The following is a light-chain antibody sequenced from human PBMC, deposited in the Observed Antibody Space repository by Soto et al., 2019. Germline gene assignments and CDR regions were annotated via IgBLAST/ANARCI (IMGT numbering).Light chain of an antibody. J-gene: IGKJ1*01. CDR3: QQYGSSPWT. V-gene: IGKV3-20*01. CDR1: QSVTSN. CDR2: DAS. Sequence: VMTQSPATLSVSPWERATLSCRASQSVTSNLAWYQQKPGQAPRLLIYDASNRATGIPARFSGSGSGTDFTLTVSRLEPEDFAVYYCQQYGSSPWTFGQGTKVDIK.